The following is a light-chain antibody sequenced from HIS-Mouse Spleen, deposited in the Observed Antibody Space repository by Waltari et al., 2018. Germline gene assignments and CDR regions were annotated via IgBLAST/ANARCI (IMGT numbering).Light chain of an antibody. V-gene: IGLV3-10*01. J-gene: IGLJ3*02. CDR3: AAWDDSLSGPV. CDR2: EDS. Sequence: SYELTQPPSVSVSPGQTARITCSGDALPKKYAYWYQQKSGQAPVLVIYEDSKRPSGIPERFSGSKSGTSASLAISGLRSEDEADYYCAAWDDSLSGPVFDGGTKLTVL. CDR1: ALPKKY.